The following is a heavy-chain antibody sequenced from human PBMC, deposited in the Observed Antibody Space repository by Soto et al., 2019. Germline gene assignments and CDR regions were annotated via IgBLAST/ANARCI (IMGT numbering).Heavy chain of an antibody. J-gene: IGHJ6*03. Sequence: ASVKVSCKASGYTFTSYAMHWVRQAPGQRLEWMGWINAGNGNTKYSQKFQGRVTITRDTSASTAYMELSSLRSEDTAVYYCARVRGGYGLGYYYMDVWGKGTTVTVSS. CDR2: INAGNGNT. CDR1: GYTFTSYA. D-gene: IGHD5-12*01. CDR3: ARVRGGYGLGYYYMDV. V-gene: IGHV1-3*01.